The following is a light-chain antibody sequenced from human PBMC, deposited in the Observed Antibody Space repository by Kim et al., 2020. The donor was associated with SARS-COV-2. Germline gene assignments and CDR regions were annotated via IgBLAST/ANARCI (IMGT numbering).Light chain of an antibody. Sequence: SYELTQPLSVSVALGQTAIITCGGNNIGRKNVHWYQQKPGQAPVLVMYRNSDRPSGIPERFSGSNSGNTATLTISRAQAGDEADYYCQVWDSGTVLGGGTQLTVL. CDR1: NIGRKN. V-gene: IGLV3-9*01. CDR2: RNS. CDR3: QVWDSGTV. J-gene: IGLJ2*01.